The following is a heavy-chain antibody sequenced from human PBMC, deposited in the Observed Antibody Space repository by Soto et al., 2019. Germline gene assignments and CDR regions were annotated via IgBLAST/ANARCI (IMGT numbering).Heavy chain of an antibody. J-gene: IGHJ3*02. Sequence: ASVKVSRKASGYTFTSYAMHWVRQAPGQRLEWMGWINAGNGNTKYSQKFQGRVTITRDTSASTAYMELSSLRSEDTAVYYCARGYSSSWGDLMHAFDIWGQGTMVTVSS. V-gene: IGHV1-3*01. CDR1: GYTFTSYA. D-gene: IGHD6-13*01. CDR2: INAGNGNT. CDR3: ARGYSSSWGDLMHAFDI.